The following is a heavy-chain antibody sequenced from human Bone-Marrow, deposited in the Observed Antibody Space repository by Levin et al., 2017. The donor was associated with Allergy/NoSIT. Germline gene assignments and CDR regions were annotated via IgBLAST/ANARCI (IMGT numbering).Heavy chain of an antibody. CDR3: AKTTYGDYTYFFDY. Sequence: QPGGSLRLSCAASGFTFSSYAMSWVRQAPGKGLEWVSVISDSGASTHYADSLKGRFTISRDNSKNTLYLQMTSLRAEDTAVYFCAKTTYGDYTYFFDYWGQGTLVTVSS. CDR2: ISDSGAST. V-gene: IGHV3-23*01. CDR1: GFTFSSYA. D-gene: IGHD4-17*01. J-gene: IGHJ4*02.